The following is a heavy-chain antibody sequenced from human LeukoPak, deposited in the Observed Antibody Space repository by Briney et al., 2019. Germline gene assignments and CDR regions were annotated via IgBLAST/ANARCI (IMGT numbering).Heavy chain of an antibody. CDR2: VYNSGST. Sequence: SQTLSLTCIVSGGSISRGSYYWNWIRQPAGKGLEWMERVYNSGSTNYNPSLKSRVTISTDMSKNQFSLKLSSVTAADTAVYYCARDFDYWGQGTLVTVSS. CDR1: GGSISRGSYY. CDR3: ARDFDY. V-gene: IGHV4-61*02. J-gene: IGHJ4*02.